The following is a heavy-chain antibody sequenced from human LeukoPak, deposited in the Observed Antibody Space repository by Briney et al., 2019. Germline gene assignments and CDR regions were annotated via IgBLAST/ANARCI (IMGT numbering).Heavy chain of an antibody. CDR1: GYTFTGYY. CDR2: INGNSGGT. V-gene: IGHV1-2*02. J-gene: IGHJ1*01. Sequence: AASVRVSCKASGYTFTGYYMHWVRQAPGQGLEWMGWINGNSGGTNYAQKVKGRVTITRDKSNSTAYMEMSRLRSDDTAVYYCARADCSGGSCYSGAEYFQHWGQGTLVTVSS. D-gene: IGHD2-15*01. CDR3: ARADCSGGSCYSGAEYFQH.